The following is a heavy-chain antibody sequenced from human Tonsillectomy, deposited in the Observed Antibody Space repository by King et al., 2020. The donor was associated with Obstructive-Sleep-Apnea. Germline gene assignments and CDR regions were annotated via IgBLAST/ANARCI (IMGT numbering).Heavy chain of an antibody. CDR3: ARVRVVVAATRAGWFDP. D-gene: IGHD2-15*01. Sequence: VQLQESGPGLVKPSQTLSLTCTVSGGSISSGGYYWSWIRQHPGKGLEWIGYIYYSGSTYHNPSLKSRVTISVDTSKNQFSLKLSSETAADTAVYYCARVRVVVAATRAGWFDPWGQGTLVTVSS. CDR1: GGSISSGGYY. J-gene: IGHJ5*02. CDR2: IYYSGST. V-gene: IGHV4-31*03.